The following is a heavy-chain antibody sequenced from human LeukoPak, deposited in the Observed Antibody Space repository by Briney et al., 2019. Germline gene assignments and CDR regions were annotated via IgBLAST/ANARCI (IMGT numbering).Heavy chain of an antibody. CDR3: AKESGANDAFDI. CDR2: ISRDGTTI. CDR1: GFTFSDYY. J-gene: IGHJ3*02. Sequence: GGSLRLSCAASGFTFSDYYLSWIRQAPGKGLEWVSYISRDGTTIYYADSVKGRFTISRDNAKNSLFLQMNSLRAEDTAVYYCAKESGANDAFDIWGQGTMVTVSS. V-gene: IGHV3-11*01.